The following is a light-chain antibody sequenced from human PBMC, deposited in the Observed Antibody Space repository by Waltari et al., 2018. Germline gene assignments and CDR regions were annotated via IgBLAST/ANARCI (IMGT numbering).Light chain of an antibody. V-gene: IGLV2-14*01. CDR1: SRDVVGYNY. CDR3: SSYTSGTTVV. CDR2: AVS. J-gene: IGLJ2*01. Sequence: QSALTQPASVSGSPGQAITISCTGTSRDVVGYNYVSWYQQHPGKAPKLMLSAVSKRPSGVSNRFSGSKSGNTASLTISGLQAEDEADYYCSSYTSGTTVVFGGGTKLTVL.